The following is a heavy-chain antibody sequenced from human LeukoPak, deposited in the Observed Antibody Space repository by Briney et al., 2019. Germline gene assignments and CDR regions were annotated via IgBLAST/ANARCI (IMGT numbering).Heavy chain of an antibody. CDR3: AREIVAAIGFDY. CDR2: ITTSGGDT. D-gene: IGHD5-12*01. CDR1: GFIFSSYA. Sequence: PGGSLRLSCAASGFIFSSYAMSWVRQAPGKGLEWLSTITTSGGDTYYADSVKGRFTISRDNSRNTLYLQMNSLRADDTAIYYCAREIVAAIGFDYWGQGTLVTVSS. J-gene: IGHJ4*02. V-gene: IGHV3-23*01.